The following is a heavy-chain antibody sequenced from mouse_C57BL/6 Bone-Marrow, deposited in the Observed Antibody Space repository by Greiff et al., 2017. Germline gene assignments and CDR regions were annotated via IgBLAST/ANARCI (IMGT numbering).Heavy chain of an antibody. Sequence: VQLQQSGAELARPGASVKMSCKASGYTFTSYTMHWEKQRPGQGLEWIGYINPSSGYTKYNQKFKDKATLTADKSSSTAYMQLSSLKSEDSAVYYCAREVTTVVVDWGQGTLVTVSA. D-gene: IGHD1-1*01. V-gene: IGHV1-4*01. J-gene: IGHJ3*01. CDR1: GYTFTSYT. CDR2: INPSSGYT. CDR3: AREVTTVVVD.